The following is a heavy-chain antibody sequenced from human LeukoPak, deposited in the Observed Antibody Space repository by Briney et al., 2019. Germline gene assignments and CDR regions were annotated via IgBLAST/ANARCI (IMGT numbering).Heavy chain of an antibody. D-gene: IGHD3-10*01. Sequence: SVKVSCKASGGTFSSYAISWVRQAPGQGLEWMGRIIPILGIANYAQKFQGRVTITADKPTSTAYMELRSLRSDDTAVYYCARCGRDRSYNWFDPWGQGTLVTVSS. CDR3: ARCGRDRSYNWFDP. CDR2: IIPILGIA. J-gene: IGHJ5*02. CDR1: GGTFSSYA. V-gene: IGHV1-69*04.